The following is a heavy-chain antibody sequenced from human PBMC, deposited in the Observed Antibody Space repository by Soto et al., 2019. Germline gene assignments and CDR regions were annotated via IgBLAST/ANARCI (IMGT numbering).Heavy chain of an antibody. V-gene: IGHV4-34*01. D-gene: IGHD2-15*01. CDR2: INHSGST. CDR1: GGSFSGYY. Sequence: SETLSLTCPVYGGSFSGYYWRRIRQPPGKGLEWIGEINHSGSTNYNPSLKSRVTISVDTSKNQFSLKLSSVTAADTAVYYCALHVVVVAATRESCFDYWGQGTLVTVS. J-gene: IGHJ4*02. CDR3: ALHVVVVAATRESCFDY.